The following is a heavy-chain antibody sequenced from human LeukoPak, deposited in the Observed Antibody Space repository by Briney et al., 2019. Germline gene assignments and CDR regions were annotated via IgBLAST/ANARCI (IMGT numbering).Heavy chain of an antibody. CDR1: GGSISSSSYY. V-gene: IGHV4-39*01. Sequence: PSETLSLTCTVSGGSISSSSYYWGWIRQPPGKGLEWIGSIYYSGSTYYNPSLKSRVTISVDTSKNQFSLKLSSVTAADTAVYYCARKIQLWSPRSSYYFDYWGQGTLVTVSS. CDR2: IYYSGST. D-gene: IGHD5-18*01. CDR3: ARKIQLWSPRSSYYFDY. J-gene: IGHJ4*02.